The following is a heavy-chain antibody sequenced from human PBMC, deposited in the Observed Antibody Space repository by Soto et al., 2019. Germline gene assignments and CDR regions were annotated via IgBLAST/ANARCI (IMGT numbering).Heavy chain of an antibody. Sequence: SQTLSLTCAISGDSVSSNSAAWNWIRPSPSRGLEWLGRTYYRSKWYNDYAVSVKSRITINPDTSKNQFSLQLNSVTPEDTAVYYCAREWGTGQHYYYYGMDVWGQGTTVTVSS. D-gene: IGHD3-16*01. CDR3: AREWGTGQHYYYYGMDV. J-gene: IGHJ6*02. CDR1: GDSVSSNSAA. CDR2: TYYRSKWYN. V-gene: IGHV6-1*01.